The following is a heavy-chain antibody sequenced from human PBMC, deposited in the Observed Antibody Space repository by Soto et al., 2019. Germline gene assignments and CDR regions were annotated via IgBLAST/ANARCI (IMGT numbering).Heavy chain of an antibody. CDR1: GFTFSSYA. V-gene: IGHV3-30-3*01. CDR3: ARDLHLVEMATITAFDY. Sequence: QVQLVESGGGVVQPGRSLRLSCAASGFTFSSYAMHWVRQAPGKGLEWVAVISYDGSNKYYADSVKGRFTISRDNSKNTLYLQRNSLRAEDSAVYYCARDLHLVEMATITAFDYWGQGTLVTVSS. D-gene: IGHD5-12*01. J-gene: IGHJ4*02. CDR2: ISYDGSNK.